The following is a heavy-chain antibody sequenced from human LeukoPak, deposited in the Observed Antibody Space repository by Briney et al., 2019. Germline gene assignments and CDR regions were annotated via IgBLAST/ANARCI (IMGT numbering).Heavy chain of an antibody. CDR3: ASLACSGGSCYSDAFDI. CDR2: ISGSGGST. CDR1: GFTFSSYA. Sequence: PGGSLRLSCAASGFTFSSYAMSWVRQAPGKGLEWVSAISGSGGSTYYADSVKGRFTISRDNSKNTLYLQMNNLRAEDTAVYYCASLACSGGSCYSDAFDIWGQGTMVTVSS. J-gene: IGHJ3*02. D-gene: IGHD2-15*01. V-gene: IGHV3-23*01.